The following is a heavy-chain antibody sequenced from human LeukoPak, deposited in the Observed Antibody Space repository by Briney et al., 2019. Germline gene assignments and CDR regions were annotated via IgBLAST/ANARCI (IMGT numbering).Heavy chain of an antibody. D-gene: IGHD3-10*01. Sequence: GASVKVSCKASGYTFTSYDINWVRQATGQGLEWMGWMNPNSGNTGYAQKFQGRVTMTRNTSISTAYMELSSLRSEDTAVYYCARGWARYGSGSYPFDPWGQGTLVTVSS. CDR1: GYTFTSYD. J-gene: IGHJ5*02. V-gene: IGHV1-8*01. CDR3: ARGWARYGSGSYPFDP. CDR2: MNPNSGNT.